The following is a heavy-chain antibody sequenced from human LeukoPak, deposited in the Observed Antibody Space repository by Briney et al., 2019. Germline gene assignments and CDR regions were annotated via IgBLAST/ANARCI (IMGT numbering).Heavy chain of an antibody. CDR3: AKDYYGSGSYIGESPFDY. V-gene: IGHV3-23*01. Sequence: PGGSLRLSRAASGFTFSSYGMSWVRQAPGKGLEWVPAISGSGGSTYYADSVKGRFTISRDNSKNTLYLQMNSLRAEDTAVYYCAKDYYGSGSYIGESPFDYWGQGTLVTVSS. J-gene: IGHJ4*02. D-gene: IGHD3-10*01. CDR1: GFTFSSYG. CDR2: ISGSGGST.